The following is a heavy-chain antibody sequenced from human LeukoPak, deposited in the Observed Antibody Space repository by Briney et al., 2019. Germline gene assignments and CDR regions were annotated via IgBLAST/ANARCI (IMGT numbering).Heavy chain of an antibody. Sequence: GGSLRLSCVASGFTFRSSWMTWVRQAPGKGLEWVSYISSSGSTIYYADSVKGRFTISGDNSKNTLYLQMNSLRAEDTAVYYCARDSAYDFFDYWGQGTLVTVSS. V-gene: IGHV3-48*01. D-gene: IGHD3-3*01. CDR1: GFTFRSSW. CDR2: ISSSGSTI. CDR3: ARDSAYDFFDY. J-gene: IGHJ4*02.